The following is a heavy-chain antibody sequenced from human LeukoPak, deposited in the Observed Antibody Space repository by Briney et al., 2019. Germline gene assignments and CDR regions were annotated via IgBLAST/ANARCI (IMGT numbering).Heavy chain of an antibody. J-gene: IGHJ4*02. CDR3: ATDRGWRTSGYYLYYFEY. CDR1: GFTFSSYS. V-gene: IGHV3-48*01. CDR2: ISSSSSTI. Sequence: PGGSLRLSCAASGFTFSSYSMNWVRQAPGKGLEWVSYISSSSSTIYYADPVKGLFTISRDNAMNSLYLQMSSLRAEDTAVYYCATDRGWRTSGYYLYYFEYWGQGTLVTYSS. D-gene: IGHD3-3*01.